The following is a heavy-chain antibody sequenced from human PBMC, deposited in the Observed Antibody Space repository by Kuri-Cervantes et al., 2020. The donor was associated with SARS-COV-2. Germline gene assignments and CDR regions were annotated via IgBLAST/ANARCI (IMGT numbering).Heavy chain of an antibody. D-gene: IGHD4/OR15-4a*01. J-gene: IGHJ5*02. Sequence: GSLRLSCTVSGGSISSYYWSWIRQPAGKGLEWIGRIYTSGSTNYNPSLKSRVTMSVDTPKNQVSLKLSSVTAADTAVYYCARDPNANHNNWFDPWGQGTLVTVSS. CDR1: GGSISSYY. CDR2: IYTSGST. CDR3: ARDPNANHNNWFDP. V-gene: IGHV4-4*07.